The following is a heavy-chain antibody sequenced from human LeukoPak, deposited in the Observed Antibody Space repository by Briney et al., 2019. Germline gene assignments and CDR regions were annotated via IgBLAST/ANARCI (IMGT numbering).Heavy chain of an antibody. CDR3: ARGLRSRYFDY. D-gene: IGHD3-16*01. Sequence: SETLSLTCAVCGGSFSGYYWSWIRQPPGKGLEWIGEINHSGSTNYNPSLKSRVTISVDTSKNQFSLKLSSVTAADTAVYYCARGLRSRYFDYWGQGTLVTVSS. CDR2: INHSGST. CDR1: GGSFSGYY. V-gene: IGHV4-34*01. J-gene: IGHJ4*02.